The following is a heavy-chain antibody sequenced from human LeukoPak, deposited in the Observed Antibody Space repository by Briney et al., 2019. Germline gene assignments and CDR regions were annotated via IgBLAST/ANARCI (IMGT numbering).Heavy chain of an antibody. J-gene: IGHJ6*02. CDR3: ASPQVAVATRDYYYGMDV. Sequence: ASVKVSCKASGYTFTSYGISWVRQAPGQGLEWMGWISAYNGNTNYAQKLQGRVTMTTDTSTSTAYMELSSLRSEDTAVYYCASPQVAVATRDYYYGMDVWGQGTTVTVSS. D-gene: IGHD6-19*01. V-gene: IGHV1-18*01. CDR2: ISAYNGNT. CDR1: GYTFTSYG.